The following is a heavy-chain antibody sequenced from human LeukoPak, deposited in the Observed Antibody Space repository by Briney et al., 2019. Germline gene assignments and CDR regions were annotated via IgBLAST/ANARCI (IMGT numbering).Heavy chain of an antibody. V-gene: IGHV3-11*05. J-gene: IGHJ4*02. CDR1: GFTFSDYY. CDR3: ARDLSGSYYFDY. CDR2: ISSSSSYT. Sequence: GGSLRLSCAASGFTFSDYYMSWIRQAPGRGLEWVSYISSSSSYTNYADSVKGRFTISRDNAKNSLYLQMNSLRAEDTAVYYCARDLSGSYYFDYWGQGTLVTVSS. D-gene: IGHD1-26*01.